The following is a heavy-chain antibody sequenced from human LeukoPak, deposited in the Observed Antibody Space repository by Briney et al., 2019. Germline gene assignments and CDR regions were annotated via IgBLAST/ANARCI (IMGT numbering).Heavy chain of an antibody. V-gene: IGHV1-2*02. J-gene: IGHJ6*03. CDR2: INPNSGGT. CDR3: ARTLTSYVRDYYYYMDV. D-gene: IGHD2-2*01. Sequence: GASVKVSCKASGYTFTGYYMHWVRQAPGQGLEWMGWINPNSGGTNYAQKFQGRVTMTRDTSISTAYMELSRLRSDDTAVYYCARTLTSYVRDYYYYMDVWGKGTTVTVSS. CDR1: GYTFTGYY.